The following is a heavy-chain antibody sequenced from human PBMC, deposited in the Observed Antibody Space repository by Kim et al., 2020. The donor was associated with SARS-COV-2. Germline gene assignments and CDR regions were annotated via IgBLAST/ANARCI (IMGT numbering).Heavy chain of an antibody. CDR3: ARDRWIQPIYYYYGMDV. D-gene: IGHD5-18*01. V-gene: IGHV3-33*08. J-gene: IGHJ6*02. CDR2: IWYDGSNK. CDR1: GFTFSSYG. Sequence: GGSLRLSCAASGFTFSSYGMHWVRQAPGKGLEWVAVIWYDGSNKYYADSVKGRFTISRDNSKNTLYLQMNSLRAEDTAVYYCARDRWIQPIYYYYGMDVWGQGTTVTVSS.